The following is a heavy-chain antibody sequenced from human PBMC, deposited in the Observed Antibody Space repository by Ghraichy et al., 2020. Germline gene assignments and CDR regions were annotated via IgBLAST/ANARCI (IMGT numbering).Heavy chain of an antibody. CDR1: GYSISSGYY. Sequence: SETRSLTCAVSGYSISSGYYWGWIRQPPGKGLEWIGSIYHSGSTDYNPSLKSRVTISVDTSKNQFSLKLRSVTAADTAVYFCARGGISENSRLGWFDPWGQGTLVTVSS. CDR3: ARGGISENSRLGWFDP. D-gene: IGHD1-14*01. V-gene: IGHV4-38-2*01. CDR2: IYHSGST. J-gene: IGHJ5*02.